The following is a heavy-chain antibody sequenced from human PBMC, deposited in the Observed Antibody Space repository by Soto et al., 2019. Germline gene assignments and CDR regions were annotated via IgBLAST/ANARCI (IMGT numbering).Heavy chain of an antibody. CDR2: ISSSSSTI. Sequence: ESGGGLVQPGGSLRLSCAASGFTFSSYSMNWVRQAPGKGLEWVSYISSSSSTIYYADSVKGRFTISRDNAKNSLYLQMNSLRDEDTAVYYCASISAFWSPHRNYGMDVWGQGTTVTVSS. CDR1: GFTFSSYS. CDR3: ASISAFWSPHRNYGMDV. D-gene: IGHD3-3*02. V-gene: IGHV3-48*02. J-gene: IGHJ6*02.